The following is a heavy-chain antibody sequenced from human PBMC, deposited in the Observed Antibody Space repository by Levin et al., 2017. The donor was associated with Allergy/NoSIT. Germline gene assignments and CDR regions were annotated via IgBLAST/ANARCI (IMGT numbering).Heavy chain of an antibody. D-gene: IGHD6-19*01. J-gene: IGHJ6*02. CDR2: INYRGST. CDR3: ARNRIGVAGGNDYYYGMDV. CDR1: GGSVSSGTYY. Sequence: SETLSLTCTVSGGSVSSGTYYWSWIRQPPGKGLEWIGYINYRGSTKYNPSLKSRVTISVDTSKNGFSLKLSSVTAADTAVYYCARNRIGVAGGNDYYYGMDVWGQGTTVTVSS. V-gene: IGHV4-61*01.